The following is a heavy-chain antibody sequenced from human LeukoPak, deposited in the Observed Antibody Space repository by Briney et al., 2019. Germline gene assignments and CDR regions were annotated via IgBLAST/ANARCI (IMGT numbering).Heavy chain of an antibody. D-gene: IGHD6-13*01. J-gene: IGHJ4*02. CDR3: ARLAAAGHSDF. Sequence: GGSLRLSCSASEFTFGTYAMLWVRQAPGKGLEYVSAISSNGRDAYYAASVRGRFSTSRANSNNTLYLQMSSLRPEDTAMYYCARLAAAGHSDFWGQGALVAVSS. CDR1: EFTFGTYA. V-gene: IGHV3-64D*06. CDR2: ISSNGRDA.